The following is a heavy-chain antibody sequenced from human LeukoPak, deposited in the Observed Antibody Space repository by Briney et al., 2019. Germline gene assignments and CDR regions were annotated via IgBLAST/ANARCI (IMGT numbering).Heavy chain of an antibody. V-gene: IGHV1-18*01. J-gene: IGHJ5*02. CDR1: GYTFTSYG. Sequence: GASVKDSCKASGYTFTSYGISWVRQAPGQGLEWMGWISAYNGNTNYAQKLQGRVTMTTDTSTSTAYMELRSLRSDDTAVYYCARDFNYGSGSYYLTWGQGTLVTVSS. CDR3: ARDFNYGSGSYYLT. CDR2: ISAYNGNT. D-gene: IGHD3-10*01.